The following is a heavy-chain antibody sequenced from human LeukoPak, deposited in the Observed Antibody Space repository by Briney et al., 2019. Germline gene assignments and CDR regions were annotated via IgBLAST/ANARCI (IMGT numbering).Heavy chain of an antibody. Sequence: GGSLRLSCAVSGFTFSSYWMNWVRQVPGKGLVWVAHINTNGNSATYADSVKGRFTISRDNSKNTLYLQMNSLRAEDTAVYYCAMLFGGGSPRNYFDYWGQGTLVTVSS. V-gene: IGHV3-74*01. CDR1: GFTFSSYW. CDR3: AMLFGGGSPRNYFDY. D-gene: IGHD3/OR15-3a*01. J-gene: IGHJ4*02. CDR2: INTNGNSA.